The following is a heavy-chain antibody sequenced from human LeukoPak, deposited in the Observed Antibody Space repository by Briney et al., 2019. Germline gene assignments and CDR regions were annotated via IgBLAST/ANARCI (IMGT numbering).Heavy chain of an antibody. Sequence: GGSLRLSCAASGFTFSDYGMHWVRQAPSKGLEWVAFIRYDGSNKNYADSVKGRFTISRDNSKNTLYLQMSSLRAEDTAVYYCASHRAVNHYFDYWGQGILVTVSS. J-gene: IGHJ4*02. D-gene: IGHD1-14*01. CDR1: GFTFSDYG. V-gene: IGHV3-30*02. CDR3: ASHRAVNHYFDY. CDR2: IRYDGSNK.